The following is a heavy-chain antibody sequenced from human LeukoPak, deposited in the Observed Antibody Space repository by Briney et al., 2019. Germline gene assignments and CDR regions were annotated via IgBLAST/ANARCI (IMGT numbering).Heavy chain of an antibody. J-gene: IGHJ5*02. V-gene: IGHV3-15*07. Sequence: PGGSLRLSCATSGFTFSDAWMNWVRQAPGKGLEWVGRIRSNSDGGTIDYAAPVKGRFTLSRDDSKTTLYLQMNSLQTEDTAVYYCATDFYDSTWGQGTLVTVSS. D-gene: IGHD3-22*01. CDR3: ATDFYDST. CDR1: GFTFSDAW. CDR2: IRSNSDGGTI.